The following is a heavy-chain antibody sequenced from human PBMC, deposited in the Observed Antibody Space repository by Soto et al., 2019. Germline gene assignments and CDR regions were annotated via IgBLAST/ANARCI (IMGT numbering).Heavy chain of an antibody. CDR1: GYAFISYA. CDR2: INAGNGNT. D-gene: IGHD2-15*01. V-gene: IGHV1-3*01. Sequence: SVKVSCKASGYAFISYAIHWVRQAPGQRLEWMGWINAGNGNTKYSQKFQGRVTITRDTSASTAYMELTSLRSEDTAVYYCARELQGLYYFDYWGQGTLVTVSS. J-gene: IGHJ4*02. CDR3: ARELQGLYYFDY.